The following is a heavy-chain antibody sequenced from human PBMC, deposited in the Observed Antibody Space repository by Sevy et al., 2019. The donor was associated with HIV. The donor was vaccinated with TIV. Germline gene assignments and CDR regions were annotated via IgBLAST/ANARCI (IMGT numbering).Heavy chain of an antibody. J-gene: IGHJ5*02. CDR1: GFTFSSYS. CDR3: ARDRGRTAAGIWWFDP. D-gene: IGHD6-13*01. Sequence: GGSLRLSCAASGFTFSSYSMNWVRQAPGKGLEWVSYISSSGSTIYYADSVKGRFTISRDNAKNSLYLQMNSLRAEDTAVYYCARDRGRTAAGIWWFDPWGQGTLVTVSS. V-gene: IGHV3-48*01. CDR2: ISSSGSTI.